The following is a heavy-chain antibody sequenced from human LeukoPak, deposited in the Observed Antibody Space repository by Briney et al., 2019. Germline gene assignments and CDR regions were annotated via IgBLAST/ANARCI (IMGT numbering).Heavy chain of an antibody. CDR1: GFTFSNYG. CDR2: MSYDGSNE. V-gene: IGHV3-30*03. Sequence: GGSLRLSCAASGFTFSNYGMHWVRQAPGKGLEWVAVMSYDGSNEYYADSVKGRFTISRDNSKNTLHVQIHSLRAEDTARYYCAREVSGYGAFDIWGQGTMVTVSS. D-gene: IGHD3-16*01. CDR3: AREVSGYGAFDI. J-gene: IGHJ3*02.